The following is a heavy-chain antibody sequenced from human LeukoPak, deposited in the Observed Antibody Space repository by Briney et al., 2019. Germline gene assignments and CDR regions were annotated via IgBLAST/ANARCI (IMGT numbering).Heavy chain of an antibody. CDR3: AGEVMVRGVIFLGNYMDV. J-gene: IGHJ6*03. D-gene: IGHD3-10*01. V-gene: IGHV4-59*12. Sequence: SETLSLTCTVSGGSISSYYWNWIRQPPGKGLEWIGYFSYSGSTNYNPSLKSRVTISVDTSKNQFSLKLSSVTAADTAVYYCAGEVMVRGVIFLGNYMDVWGKGTTVTVSS. CDR2: FSYSGST. CDR1: GGSISSYY.